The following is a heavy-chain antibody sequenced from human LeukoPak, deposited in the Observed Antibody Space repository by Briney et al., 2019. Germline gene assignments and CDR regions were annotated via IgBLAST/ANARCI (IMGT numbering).Heavy chain of an antibody. CDR2: IYYSGAT. J-gene: IGHJ4*02. CDR3: ARQIHTSGWYRDDY. D-gene: IGHD6-19*01. CDR1: GDSISNYY. V-gene: IGHV4-59*01. Sequence: SETLSLTCTVSGDSISNYYWSWIRQPPGKGLEWIGYIYYSGATYYNPSLKSRVTISVDTSKNQFSLKLSSVTAADTAVYYCARQIHTSGWYRDDYWGQGALDTVSS.